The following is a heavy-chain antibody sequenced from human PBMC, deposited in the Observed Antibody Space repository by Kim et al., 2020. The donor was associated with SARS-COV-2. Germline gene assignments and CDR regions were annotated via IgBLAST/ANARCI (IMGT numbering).Heavy chain of an antibody. Sequence: ASVKVSCKVSGYTLTELSMHWVRQAPGKGLEWMGGFDPEDGETIYAQKFQGRVTMTEDTSTDTAYMELSSLRSEDTAVYYCATDCPRLGGLWFGELKVWGQGTLVTVSS. CDR2: FDPEDGET. V-gene: IGHV1-24*01. CDR1: GYTLTELS. D-gene: IGHD3-10*01. CDR3: ATDCPRLGGLWFGELKV. J-gene: IGHJ4*02.